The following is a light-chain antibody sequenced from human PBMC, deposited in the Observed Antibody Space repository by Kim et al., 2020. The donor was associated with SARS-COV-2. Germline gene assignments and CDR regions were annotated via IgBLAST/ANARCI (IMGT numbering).Light chain of an antibody. Sequence: EIVMTQSPATLSVSPGERATRSCRASQSVSKLAWYQQRPGQAPRLLIYGASTRATGIPARFSGSGSGTEFTLTISSLQSEDFAVYYCQQYNIWRTFGQGTKVDIK. V-gene: IGKV3-15*01. J-gene: IGKJ1*01. CDR1: QSVSK. CDR3: QQYNIWRT. CDR2: GAS.